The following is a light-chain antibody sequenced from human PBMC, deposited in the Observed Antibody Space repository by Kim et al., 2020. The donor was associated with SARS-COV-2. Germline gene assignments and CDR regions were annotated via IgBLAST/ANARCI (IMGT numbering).Light chain of an antibody. CDR3: LQDYSYPRT. CDR2: GAS. CDR1: QDIRND. J-gene: IGKJ1*01. Sequence: AIQMTQSPSSLSASVGDRVTITCRANQDIRNDLGWYQHKSGQAPKVLIYGASTLQSGVPSRFSGSGSGTDFTLTISSLQPEDFATYYCLQDYSYPRTFGQGTKVDIK. V-gene: IGKV1-6*01.